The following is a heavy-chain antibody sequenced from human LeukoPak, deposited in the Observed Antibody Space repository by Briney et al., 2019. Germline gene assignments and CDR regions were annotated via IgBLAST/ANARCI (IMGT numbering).Heavy chain of an antibody. D-gene: IGHD3-22*01. Sequence: PGGSLRLSCAASGLTFSSYAMSWVRQAPGKGLEWVSAISGSGGSTYYADSVKGRFTISRDNSKNTLYLQMNSLRAEDTAVYYCAKDARITMIAVARRFAFDIWGQGTMVTVSS. CDR1: GLTFSSYA. CDR2: ISGSGGST. CDR3: AKDARITMIAVARRFAFDI. J-gene: IGHJ3*02. V-gene: IGHV3-23*01.